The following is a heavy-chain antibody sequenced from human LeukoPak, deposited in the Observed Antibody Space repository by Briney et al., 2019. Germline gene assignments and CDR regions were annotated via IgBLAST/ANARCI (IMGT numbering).Heavy chain of an antibody. CDR3: ARPSTSGIAAAGLKY. CDR2: ISGSGGST. CDR1: GFTFSSYA. V-gene: IGHV3-23*01. Sequence: GGSLRLSCAASGFTFSSYAMSWVRQAPGKGLGWVSGISGSGGSTYYADSVKGRFTISRDNYKNTLYLQMNSLRAEDTAVYYCARPSTSGIAAAGLKYWGQGTLVTVSS. D-gene: IGHD6-13*01. J-gene: IGHJ4*02.